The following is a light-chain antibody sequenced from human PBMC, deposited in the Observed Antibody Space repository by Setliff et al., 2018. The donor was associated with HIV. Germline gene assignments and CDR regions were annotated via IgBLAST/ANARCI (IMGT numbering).Light chain of an antibody. Sequence: QSALTQPASVSGSPGQSITISCTGTSSDVGGYNYVSWYQQHPGKAPKLMISDVSNRPSGVSNRFSSSKSGNTASLTISGLQAEDEADYYCSSYTSITPLYVFGTGTKVTVL. CDR2: DVS. CDR1: SSDVGGYNY. CDR3: SSYTSITPLYV. V-gene: IGLV2-14*03. J-gene: IGLJ1*01.